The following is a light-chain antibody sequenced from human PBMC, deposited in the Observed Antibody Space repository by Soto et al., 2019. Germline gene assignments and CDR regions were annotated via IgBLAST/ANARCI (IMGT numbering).Light chain of an antibody. J-gene: IGKJ1*01. CDR1: ESLTRGS. CDR2: GAS. Sequence: DIVLTQSPGTLSLSRGERATLSCRASESLTRGSLAWYQQRPGQNPRLRIHGASSRATGIPDRFSGSGSGTDFTLTISRLEPEDFAVYWCQQYARSPWTFGQGTKVEIK. V-gene: IGKV3-20*01. CDR3: QQYARSPWT.